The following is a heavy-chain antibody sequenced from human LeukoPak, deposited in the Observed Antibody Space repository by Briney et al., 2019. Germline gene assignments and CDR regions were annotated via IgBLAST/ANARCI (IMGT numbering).Heavy chain of an antibody. V-gene: IGHV4-61*02. Sequence: PSETLSLTCTVSGGSISSGSYYWSWIRQPAGKGLEWIGRIYTSGSTNYNPSLKSRVTISVDKSKNQFSLKLSSVTAADTAVYYCARAYNPEEGYGDYERVWFDPWGQGTLVTVSS. CDR3: ARAYNPEEGYGDYERVWFDP. J-gene: IGHJ5*02. D-gene: IGHD4-17*01. CDR1: GGSISSGSYY. CDR2: IYTSGST.